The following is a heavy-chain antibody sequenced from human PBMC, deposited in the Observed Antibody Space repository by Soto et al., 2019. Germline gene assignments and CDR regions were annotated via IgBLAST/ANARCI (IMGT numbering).Heavy chain of an antibody. J-gene: IGHJ6*03. Sequence: GGSLRLSCAASGFTFSAYSMKWVRQAPGKGLEWVSYISSTSTYIYYADSVKGRFTISRDNDKNSLYLQMNSLRGEDTAVYYCARGKSPGDMDVWGKGTTVTVSS. CDR1: GFTFSAYS. CDR3: ARGKSPGDMDV. V-gene: IGHV3-21*06. CDR2: ISSTSTYI. D-gene: IGHD3-10*01.